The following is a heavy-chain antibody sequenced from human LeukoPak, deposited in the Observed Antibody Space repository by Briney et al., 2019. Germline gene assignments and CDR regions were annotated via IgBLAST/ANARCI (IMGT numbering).Heavy chain of an antibody. V-gene: IGHV3-7*01. D-gene: IGHD1-26*01. CDR1: GFTFNIYW. Sequence: GGSLRLSCVASGFTFNIYWMTWVRQAPGKGLEWVANIKQDGSEKYYVDSVKGRFTISRDNAKNSLYLQMNSLRAEDTAVYYCARDPYSGSYGNYYYYFMDVWGKGTTVTISS. J-gene: IGHJ6*03. CDR3: ARDPYSGSYGNYYYYFMDV. CDR2: IKQDGSEK.